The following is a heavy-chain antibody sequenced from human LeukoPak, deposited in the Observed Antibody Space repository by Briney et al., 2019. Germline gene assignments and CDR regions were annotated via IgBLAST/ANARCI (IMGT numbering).Heavy chain of an antibody. Sequence: SVKVSCTASGGTFTSYAISWVRQAPGQGLEWMGRIIPILGIANDAQKFQGRVTITADKSTSTAYMELSSLRSEDTAVYYCARDEKYSSSSRFDYWGQGTMVTVSS. D-gene: IGHD6-6*01. V-gene: IGHV1-69*04. CDR1: GGTFTSYA. CDR2: IIPILGIA. J-gene: IGHJ4*02. CDR3: ARDEKYSSSSRFDY.